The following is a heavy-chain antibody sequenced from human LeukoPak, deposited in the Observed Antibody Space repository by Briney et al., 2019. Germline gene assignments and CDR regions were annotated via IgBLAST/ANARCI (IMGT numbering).Heavy chain of an antibody. CDR3: ARSRVGGDYEDFDY. D-gene: IGHD4-17*01. CDR1: GYNFTSYG. V-gene: IGHV1-18*01. J-gene: IGHJ4*02. CDR2: ISAYNGNT. Sequence: ASVKVTCKASGYNFTSYGFSWVRQAPGQGLEWMGWISAYNGNTDYAQKLQGRVTMTTDTSTSTAYMELRSLRSDDTAVYYCARSRVGGDYEDFDYWGQGTLVTVSS.